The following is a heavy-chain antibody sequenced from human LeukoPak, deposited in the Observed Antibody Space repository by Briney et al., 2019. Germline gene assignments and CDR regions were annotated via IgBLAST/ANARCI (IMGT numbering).Heavy chain of an antibody. Sequence: KPSQTLSLTCTVSGDSISSGTYYWSWIRQPPGKGLEWIGEINHSGSTNYNPSLKSRVTISVDTSKNQFSLKLSSVTAADTAVYYCARGTLRLWGSGSLWGNWGQGTLVTVSS. V-gene: IGHV4-39*07. CDR3: ARGTLRLWGSGSLWGN. CDR2: INHSGST. D-gene: IGHD3-10*01. CDR1: GDSISSGTYY. J-gene: IGHJ4*02.